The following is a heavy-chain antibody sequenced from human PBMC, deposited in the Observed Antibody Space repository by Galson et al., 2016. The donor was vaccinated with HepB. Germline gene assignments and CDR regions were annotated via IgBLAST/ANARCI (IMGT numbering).Heavy chain of an antibody. CDR3: ARRGIAVAGRGGGDY. V-gene: IGHV5-51*01. Sequence: QSGAEVKKPGESLRISCKGSAYSFTSYWIGWVRQMPGRGLEWMAMIYPGDSDTRYSPSFQGQVTISADKSISTAYLQWSSLKASDTAMYYCARRGIAVAGRGGGDYWGQGTLVTVSS. D-gene: IGHD6-19*01. CDR2: IYPGDSDT. J-gene: IGHJ4*02. CDR1: AYSFTSYW.